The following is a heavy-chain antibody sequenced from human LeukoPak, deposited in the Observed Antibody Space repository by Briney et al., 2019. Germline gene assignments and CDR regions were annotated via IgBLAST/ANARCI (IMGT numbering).Heavy chain of an antibody. Sequence: ASVKVSCKASGYTFTGYFIHWVRQAPGQGLEWVGRINTDNGGTNYAQKFQGRVTMTRDTSVTTAYMERSGLRSDDTAVYFCARDGTSYYYDSSGYSHYYSYYMDVWGKGTTITVSS. CDR3: ARDGTSYYYDSSGYSHYYSYYMDV. CDR2: INTDNGGT. J-gene: IGHJ6*03. D-gene: IGHD3-22*01. CDR1: GYTFTGYF. V-gene: IGHV1-2*06.